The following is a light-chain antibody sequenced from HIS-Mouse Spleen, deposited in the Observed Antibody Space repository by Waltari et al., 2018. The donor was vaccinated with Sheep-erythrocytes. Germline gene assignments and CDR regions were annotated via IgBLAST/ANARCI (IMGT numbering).Light chain of an antibody. CDR2: AVR. Sequence: QSALTQPASVSGSPGQSITISCTGTSSDVGGYNYVSWYQQHPGKAPKLLIYAVRNRPSGVSNRFSGSKSGNTASLTISGLQAEDEADYYCSSYTSSSTQVFGGGTKLTVL. V-gene: IGLV2-14*01. CDR3: SSYTSSSTQV. CDR1: SSDVGGYNY. J-gene: IGLJ2*01.